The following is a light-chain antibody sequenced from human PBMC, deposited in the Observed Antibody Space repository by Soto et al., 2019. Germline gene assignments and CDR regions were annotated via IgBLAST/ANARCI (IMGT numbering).Light chain of an antibody. CDR2: GAS. Sequence: EIVITQSPATLSVSPGERATLSCMASQSVSSYLAWYQQKPGQAPRLLIYGASSRATGIPDRFSGSGSGTDFTLTISRLEPEDFVLYYCQHFRAFGQGTRPEIK. CDR1: QSVSSY. V-gene: IGKV3-20*01. CDR3: QHFRA. J-gene: IGKJ5*01.